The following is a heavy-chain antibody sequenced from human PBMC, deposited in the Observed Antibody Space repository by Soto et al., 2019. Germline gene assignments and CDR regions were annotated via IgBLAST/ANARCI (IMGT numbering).Heavy chain of an antibody. CDR1: GFTFSNAW. J-gene: IGHJ6*02. V-gene: IGHV3-15*07. CDR3: STVFSMTYGDGYYFYYGMDV. Sequence: EVQLVESGGGLVKPGGSLRLSCAASGFTFSNAWMNWVRQAPGKGLEWVGRIKSKTDGGTTDYAAPVKGRFTISRDDSKNMLYRQMNSLKIEDTAVYYCSTVFSMTYGDGYYFYYGMDVWGQGTTVTVSS. D-gene: IGHD4-17*01. CDR2: IKSKTDGGTT.